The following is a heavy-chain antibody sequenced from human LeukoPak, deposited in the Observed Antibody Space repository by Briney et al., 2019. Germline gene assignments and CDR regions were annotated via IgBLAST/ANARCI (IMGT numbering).Heavy chain of an antibody. CDR2: ISHDGSNK. D-gene: IGHD2-2*01. Sequence: GGSLRLSCAASGFTFSSYAMHWVRQAPGKGLEWVAVISHDGSNKYYADSVKGRFTISRDNSKNTLYLQMNSLRAEDTAVYYCARGTFLGYCSSTSCSFDYWGQGTLVTVSS. CDR1: GFTFSSYA. J-gene: IGHJ4*02. V-gene: IGHV3-30-3*01. CDR3: ARGTFLGYCSSTSCSFDY.